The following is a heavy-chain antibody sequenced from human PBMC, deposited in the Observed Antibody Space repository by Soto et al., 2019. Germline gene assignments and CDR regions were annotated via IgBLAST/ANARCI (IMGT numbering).Heavy chain of an antibody. CDR1: GYTFTSYY. Sequence: ASVKVSCKASGYTFTSYYIHWVRQAPGQGLEWMGIINPSGGSTSHAQKFQGRVTMTRDTSTSTVYTELNSLRSEDTAVYYCARGPEYSYGFNWGPGTLVTVST. J-gene: IGHJ1*01. CDR3: ARGPEYSYGFN. V-gene: IGHV1-46*01. D-gene: IGHD5-18*01. CDR2: INPSGGST.